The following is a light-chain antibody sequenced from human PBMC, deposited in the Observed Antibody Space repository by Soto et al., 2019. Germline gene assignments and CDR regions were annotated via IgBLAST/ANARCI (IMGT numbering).Light chain of an antibody. J-gene: IGLJ3*02. CDR3: SSYTSSSTPNWV. CDR1: SSDVGGYNY. CDR2: DVS. V-gene: IGLV2-14*01. Sequence: QSALTQPASMSGSPGQSITISCTGTSSDVGGYNYVSWYQQHPGKAPKLMIYDVSNRPSGVSNRFSGSKSGNTASLTISGLQAEDEADYYCSSYTSSSTPNWVFGGGTKVTVL.